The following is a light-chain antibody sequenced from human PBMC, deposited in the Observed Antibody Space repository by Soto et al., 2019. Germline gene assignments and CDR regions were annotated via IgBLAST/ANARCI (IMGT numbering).Light chain of an antibody. CDR2: DAS. V-gene: IGLV2-14*01. Sequence: QSALTQPASVSGSPGQSITISCTGSSSDVGGYDYVSWYQQHPGKPPKLMIYDASNRPSGVSDRFSGSKSGNTASLTISGLQAEDEADYYCSSYTSSSTSCVFGPGTKLTVL. CDR3: SSYTSSSTSCV. J-gene: IGLJ1*01. CDR1: SSDVGGYDY.